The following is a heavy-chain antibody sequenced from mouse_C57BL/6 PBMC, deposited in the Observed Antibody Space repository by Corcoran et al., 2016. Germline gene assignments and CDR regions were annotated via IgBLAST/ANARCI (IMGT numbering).Heavy chain of an antibody. CDR2: INTYSGVP. Sequence: QIQLVQSGPELKKPGETVKISCKASGYTFTTYGMSWVKQAPGKGLKWMGWINTYSGVPTYADDFKGRFAFSLETSASTAYLQINNLKNEDTATYFCARSYGSSLDYWGQGTTLTVSS. CDR1: GYTFTTYG. CDR3: ARSYGSSLDY. D-gene: IGHD1-1*01. J-gene: IGHJ2*01. V-gene: IGHV9-3*01.